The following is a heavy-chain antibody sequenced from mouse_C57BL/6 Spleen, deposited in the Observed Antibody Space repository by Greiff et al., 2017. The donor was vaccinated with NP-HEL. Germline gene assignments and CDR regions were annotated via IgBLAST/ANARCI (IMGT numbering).Heavy chain of an antibody. Sequence: EVKLEESGGGLVQPGGSMKLSCGASGFTFSNYWMNWVRQSPEKGLEWVAQIRLKSDNYATHYAESVKGRFTISRDDSKSSVYLQMNNLRAEDTGIYYCTAPPTHYSNYSWFAYWGQGTLVTVSA. CDR2: IRLKSDNYAT. CDR1: GFTFSNYW. D-gene: IGHD2-5*01. V-gene: IGHV6-3*01. J-gene: IGHJ3*01. CDR3: TAPPTHYSNYSWFAY.